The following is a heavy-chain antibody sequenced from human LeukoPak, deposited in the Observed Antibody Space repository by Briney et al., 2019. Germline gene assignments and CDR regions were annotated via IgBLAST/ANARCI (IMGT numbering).Heavy chain of an antibody. CDR2: IDPNSGGT. D-gene: IGHD5-12*01. CDR1: GYTFTGYY. V-gene: IGHV1-2*02. Sequence: ASVKVSCKASGYTFTGYYMHWVRQAPGQGLEWLGWIDPNSGGTNYAQKSQGRVTMTRDTSISTAYMELSRLRSDDTAVYYCARGFVDIVATGVPALDYWGQGTLVTVSS. CDR3: ARGFVDIVATGVPALDY. J-gene: IGHJ4*02.